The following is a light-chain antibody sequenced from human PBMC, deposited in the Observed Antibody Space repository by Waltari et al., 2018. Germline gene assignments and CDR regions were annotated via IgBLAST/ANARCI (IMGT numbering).Light chain of an antibody. CDR3: CSYAGGSRVI. CDR1: THDIGTYIF. J-gene: IGLJ2*01. CDR2: KAT. Sequence: QSALTQPASLSGSPGQSITISCAGTTHDIGTYIFVSWFQQFPGHSPKLIVSKATKPPSGVSYRFSGSKSGNTASLTISGLQAEDEADYYCCSYAGGSRVIFGGGTKLTVL. V-gene: IGLV2-23*01.